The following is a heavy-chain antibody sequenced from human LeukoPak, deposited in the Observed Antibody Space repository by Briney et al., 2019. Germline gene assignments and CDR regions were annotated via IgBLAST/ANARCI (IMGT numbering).Heavy chain of an antibody. CDR2: ISHRGSS. J-gene: IGHJ5*02. Sequence: SETLSLTCAVSGGSFSGYYWSWIRQPPKQGLEWIGEISHRGSSNYNPSLRSRVTMSVDTSKNHFSLKLTSMTAADAAVYYCTRRMRLFDWFGGSNWFDPWGQGTLVTVS. V-gene: IGHV4-34*01. CDR3: TRRMRLFDWFGGSNWFDP. D-gene: IGHD3-9*01. CDR1: GGSFSGYY.